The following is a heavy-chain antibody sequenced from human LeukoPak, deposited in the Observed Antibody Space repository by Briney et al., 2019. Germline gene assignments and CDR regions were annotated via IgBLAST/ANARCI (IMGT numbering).Heavy chain of an antibody. V-gene: IGHV4-39*01. Sequence: SETLSLTCTVSGGSITSRSNYWGWIRQPPGKGLEWIGSINYSGSTNYNPSLKSRVTISVDTSKNQFSLKLSSVTAADTAVYYCARRTILTGSDYWGQGTLVTVSS. J-gene: IGHJ4*02. CDR1: GGSITSRSNY. CDR3: ARRTILTGSDY. D-gene: IGHD3-9*01. CDR2: INYSGST.